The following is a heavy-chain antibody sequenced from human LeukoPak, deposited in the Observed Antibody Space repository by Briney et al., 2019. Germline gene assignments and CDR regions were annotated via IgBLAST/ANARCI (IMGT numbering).Heavy chain of an antibody. J-gene: IGHJ4*02. Sequence: ASVKVSCKASGYTFTGYYMHWVRQAPGQGLEWMGWINPNSGGTNYAQKFQGRVTMTRDTSTSTVYMELSSLRSEDTAVYYCARVAKVWGGYRSPDYWGQGTLVTVSS. CDR2: INPNSGGT. D-gene: IGHD3-16*02. CDR1: GYTFTGYY. CDR3: ARVAKVWGGYRSPDY. V-gene: IGHV1-2*02.